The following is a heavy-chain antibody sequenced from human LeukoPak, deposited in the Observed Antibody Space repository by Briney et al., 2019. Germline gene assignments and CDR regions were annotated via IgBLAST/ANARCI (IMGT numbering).Heavy chain of an antibody. V-gene: IGHV3-43D*03. J-gene: IGHJ6*03. CDR1: GFTFDDYA. CDR3: AKGRSNYENYYYYYYMDV. CDR2: ISWDGGST. D-gene: IGHD4-11*01. Sequence: GGSLRLSCAASGFTFDDYAMHWVRQAPGKGLEWVSLISWDGGSTYYADSVRGRFTISRDNSKSSLYLQMNSLRAEDTALYYCAKGRSNYENYYYYYYMDVWGKGTTVTVSS.